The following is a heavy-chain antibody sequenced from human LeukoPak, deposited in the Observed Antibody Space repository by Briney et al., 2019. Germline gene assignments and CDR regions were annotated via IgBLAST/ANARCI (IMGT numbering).Heavy chain of an antibody. CDR3: ARDIQWELPYFDY. D-gene: IGHD1-26*01. Sequence: SVKVSCKASGGTFSSYAISWVRQAPGQGLEWMGGIIPIFGTANYAQKFQGRVTITADESMSTAYMELSSLRSEDTAVYYCARDIQWELPYFDYWGQGTLVTVSS. J-gene: IGHJ4*02. CDR2: IIPIFGTA. CDR1: GGTFSSYA. V-gene: IGHV1-69*13.